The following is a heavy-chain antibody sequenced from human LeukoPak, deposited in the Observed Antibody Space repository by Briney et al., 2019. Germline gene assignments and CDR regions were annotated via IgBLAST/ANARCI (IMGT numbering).Heavy chain of an antibody. Sequence: GGSLRLSCAASGSTFSSYAMSWVRQAPGKGLEWVSAISGSGGSTYYADSVKGRFTISRDNSKNTLYLQMNSLRAEDTAVYYCAKEEGSSGWYNWFDPWGQGTLVTVSS. D-gene: IGHD6-19*01. CDR3: AKEEGSSGWYNWFDP. CDR1: GSTFSSYA. J-gene: IGHJ5*02. CDR2: ISGSGGST. V-gene: IGHV3-23*01.